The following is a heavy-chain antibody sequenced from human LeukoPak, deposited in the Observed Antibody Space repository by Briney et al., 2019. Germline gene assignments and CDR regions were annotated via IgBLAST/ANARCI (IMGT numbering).Heavy chain of an antibody. CDR1: GFTFSIYA. J-gene: IGHJ3*02. CDR3: ARDSVRGRPLVAFDI. V-gene: IGHV3-23*01. CDR2: ITSSGEAT. Sequence: PGGSLRLSCDASGFTFSIYAMSWVRQGTGKGLEWVSSITSSGEATYYADSVKGRFTISRDNAENSLHLQMNSLRAEDTAVYYCARDSVRGRPLVAFDIWGQGTMVTVSS. D-gene: IGHD6-6*01.